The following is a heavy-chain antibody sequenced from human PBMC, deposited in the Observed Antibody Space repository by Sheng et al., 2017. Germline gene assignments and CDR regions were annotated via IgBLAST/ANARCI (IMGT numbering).Heavy chain of an antibody. D-gene: IGHD1-26*01. V-gene: IGHV3-15*01. CDR2: IRSNADGGTA. CDR3: TTKVGATSGQAFDI. J-gene: IGHJ3*02. Sequence: ESGGGLVKPGGSLRLSCVGSGVTFSNAWMSWVRQAPGKGLEWIGRIRSNADGGTADYTAPVKDRFTFSRDDSTNTVFLQVNTLRTEDTAMYYCTTKVGATSGQAFDIWG. CDR1: GVTFSNAW.